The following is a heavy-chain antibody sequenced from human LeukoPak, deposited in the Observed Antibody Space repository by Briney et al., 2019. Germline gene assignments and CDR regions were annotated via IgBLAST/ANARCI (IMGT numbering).Heavy chain of an antibody. J-gene: IGHJ3*02. Sequence: SETLSLTCTVSGGSISSYYWSWIRQPPGKGLEWIGSIYHSGSTCYNPSLKSRVTISVDTSKNQFSLKLSSVTAADTAVYYCARQQLLIGFDIWGQGTMVTVSS. D-gene: IGHD1-26*01. CDR2: IYHSGST. CDR3: ARQQLLIGFDI. V-gene: IGHV4-59*08. CDR1: GGSISSYY.